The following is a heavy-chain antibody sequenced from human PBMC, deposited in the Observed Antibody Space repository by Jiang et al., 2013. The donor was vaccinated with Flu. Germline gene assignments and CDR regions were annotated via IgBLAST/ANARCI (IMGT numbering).Heavy chain of an antibody. Sequence: QTLSLTSHCLWWLHQQWWLLLELDPPAPRKGLEWIGYIYYSGSTYYNPSLKSRVTISVDTSKNQFSLKLSSVTAADTAVYYCARSSYYYDSSGYRTFDYWGQGTLVTVSS. V-gene: IGHV4-31*03. CDR3: ARSSYYYDSSGYRTFDY. D-gene: IGHD3-22*01. CDR2: IYYSGST. J-gene: IGHJ4*02. CDR1: WLHQQWWLL.